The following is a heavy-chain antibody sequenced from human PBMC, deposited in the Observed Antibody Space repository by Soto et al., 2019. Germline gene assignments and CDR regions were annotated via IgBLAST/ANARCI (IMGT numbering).Heavy chain of an antibody. J-gene: IGHJ4*02. CDR2: IYYSGNT. Sequence: SETLSLTCTVSGGSIGSSSYYWGWIRQSPGKGLEWIGNIYYSGNTFYNPSLRSRVAISVDTSKNQFCLHLSSVTAADTAIFYCASIAAPGTTHFDFWGQGTLVTVSS. CDR1: GGSIGSSSYY. V-gene: IGHV4-39*01. D-gene: IGHD6-13*01. CDR3: ASIAAPGTTHFDF.